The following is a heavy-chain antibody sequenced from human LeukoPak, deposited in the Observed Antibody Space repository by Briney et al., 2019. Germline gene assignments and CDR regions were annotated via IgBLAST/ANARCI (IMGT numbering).Heavy chain of an antibody. J-gene: IGHJ4*02. V-gene: IGHV1-2*04. CDR2: LNPNSGGT. CDR1: GYTFTGYY. CDR3: AREEWDYYDSSGYYYFDY. D-gene: IGHD3-22*01. Sequence: GASVKVSCKASGYTFTGYYMHWVRQAPGQGLEWMGWLNPNSGGTNYAQKFQGWVTMTRDTSISTAYMELSRLRSDDTAVYYCAREEWDYYDSSGYYYFDYWGQGTLVTVSS.